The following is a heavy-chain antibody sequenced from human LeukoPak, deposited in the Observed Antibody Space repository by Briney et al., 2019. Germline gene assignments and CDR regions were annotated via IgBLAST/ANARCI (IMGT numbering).Heavy chain of an antibody. CDR1: GFTVSDTT. CDR3: MRDVYSGVYF. V-gene: IGHV3-66*01. CDR2: LHPAGGQ. J-gene: IGHJ4*02. Sequence: GGSLRLSCVASGFTVSDTTMTWVRLAPGKGLEYVSTLHPAGGQFFADSVKGRFTMSSDSSKNTIDLQMDRLTADDTAIYYCMRDVYSGVYFGGQGALVTVS. D-gene: IGHD1-26*01.